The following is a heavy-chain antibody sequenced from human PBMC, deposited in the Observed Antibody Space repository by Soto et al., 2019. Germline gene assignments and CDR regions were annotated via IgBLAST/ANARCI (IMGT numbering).Heavy chain of an antibody. Sequence: QVQLVQSGAEVKKPGASVKVSCKASGYTFTSNYVHWVRQAPGQGLEWMGIINPSGGSTSSAQKFQGRVTMTSDTATSTVYMELSSLRSEDTAVYYWARVWGQVQYYDFWSGYYDYWGQGTLVTVSS. CDR3: ARVWGQVQYYDFWSGYYDY. V-gene: IGHV1-46*01. J-gene: IGHJ4*02. D-gene: IGHD3-3*01. CDR1: GYTFTSNY. CDR2: INPSGGST.